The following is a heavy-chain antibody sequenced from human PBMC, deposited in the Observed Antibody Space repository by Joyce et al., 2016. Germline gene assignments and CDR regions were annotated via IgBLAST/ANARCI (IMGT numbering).Heavy chain of an antibody. CDR1: GLTFGDYA. Sequence: EVQLVESGGGLVQQGRSLRLSCTASGLTFGDYAMSWVRQAAGKGMEWVGVIRSKAYGETTEYAASVKGRFTISRDDAKSIADLEMNSLKTEDTAVYYCTRACGGSCFDDWGQGTLVTVSS. CDR3: TRACGGSCFDD. D-gene: IGHD2-15*01. CDR2: IRSKAYGETT. V-gene: IGHV3-49*04. J-gene: IGHJ4*02.